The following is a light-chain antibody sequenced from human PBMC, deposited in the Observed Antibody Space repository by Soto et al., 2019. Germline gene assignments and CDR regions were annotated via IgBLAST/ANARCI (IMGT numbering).Light chain of an antibody. CDR2: GAS. CDR1: QNIGSN. V-gene: IGKV3-15*01. CDR3: QQYNSWLPVT. J-gene: IGKJ4*01. Sequence: EIVMTQSPATLSVSPCERVTLSCSASQNIGSNLAWYQQKFGQAPRLLIYGASTRVTGIPARISGSGSGTEFTLTISSLQSEDFAVYYCQQYNSWLPVTFGGGTKVDIK.